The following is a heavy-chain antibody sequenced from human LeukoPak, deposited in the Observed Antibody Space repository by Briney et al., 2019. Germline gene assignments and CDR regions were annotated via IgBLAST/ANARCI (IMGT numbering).Heavy chain of an antibody. J-gene: IGHJ6*04. Sequence: AGGSLRLSCADSEFILSTYAMNWVRQAPGKGLEWVSYISSSGSTIYYADSVKGRFTISRDNAKNSLYLQMNSLRAEDTAVYYCAELGITMIGGVWGKGTTVTISS. V-gene: IGHV3-48*03. CDR2: ISSSGSTI. CDR3: AELGITMIGGV. D-gene: IGHD3-10*02. CDR1: EFILSTYA.